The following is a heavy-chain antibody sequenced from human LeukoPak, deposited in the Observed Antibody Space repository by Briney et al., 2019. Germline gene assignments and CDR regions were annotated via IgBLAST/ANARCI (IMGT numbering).Heavy chain of an antibody. CDR3: AKDEEKGLDY. V-gene: IGHV3-43D*03. CDR1: GFTFDDYA. Sequence: GGSLRLSCAASGFTFDDYAMHWVRQAPGKGLEWVSLISWDGGSTYYADSVKGRFTISRDNSKNSLYLQMNSLRAEDTALYYCAKDEEKGLDYWGQGTLVTVSS. CDR2: ISWDGGST. J-gene: IGHJ4*02.